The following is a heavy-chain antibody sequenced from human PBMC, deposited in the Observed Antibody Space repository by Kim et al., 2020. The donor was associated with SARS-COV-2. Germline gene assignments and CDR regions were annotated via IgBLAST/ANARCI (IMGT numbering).Heavy chain of an antibody. V-gene: IGHV3-33*06. CDR3: AKDTILGGSRILTGYWTGYYGMDV. J-gene: IGHJ6*02. Sequence: VGSLRLSCAASGFTFSSYRMHWVRQAPGKGLEWVAVIWYDGSNKYYTDSVKGRFTISRDNSKNTLYLQMNSLRAEDTAVYYCAKDTILGGSRILTGYWTGYYGMDVWGQGTTVTVSS. D-gene: IGHD3-9*01. CDR1: GFTFSSYR. CDR2: IWYDGSNK.